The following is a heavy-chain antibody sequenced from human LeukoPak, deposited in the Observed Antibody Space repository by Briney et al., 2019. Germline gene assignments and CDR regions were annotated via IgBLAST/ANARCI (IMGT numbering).Heavy chain of an antibody. D-gene: IGHD5-12*01. Sequence: ASVKVSCKASGYTFTGYYMHWVRQAPGQGLEWMGWINPNSGGTNYAQKFQGRVTMTRDTSISTAYMELSRLRSDDTAVYYCARFPIGVATVDYWGQGTLATVSS. CDR3: ARFPIGVATVDY. CDR1: GYTFTGYY. V-gene: IGHV1-2*02. CDR2: INPNSGGT. J-gene: IGHJ4*02.